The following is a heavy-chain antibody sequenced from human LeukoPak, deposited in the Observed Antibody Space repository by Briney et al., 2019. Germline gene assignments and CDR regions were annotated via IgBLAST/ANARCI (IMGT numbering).Heavy chain of an antibody. J-gene: IGHJ4*02. D-gene: IGHD1-7*01. CDR2: IGGSGSYR. CDR1: GFTFANYV. V-gene: IGHV3-23*01. Sequence: GGSLRLSCAASGFTFANYVKSWVRQAPGKGLEWVSAIGGSGSYRYYADSVRGRFTISRDNSKNTMDLQMNSLRVEDTAVYFCAKYERNNWNYPLDYWGQGTLVTVSS. CDR3: AKYERNNWNYPLDY.